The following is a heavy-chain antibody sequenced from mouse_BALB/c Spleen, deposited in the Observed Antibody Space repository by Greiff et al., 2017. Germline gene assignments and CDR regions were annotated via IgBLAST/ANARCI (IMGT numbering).Heavy chain of an antibody. V-gene: IGHV5-4*02. Sequence: EVNVVESGGGLVKPGGSLKLSCAASGFTFSDYYMYWVRQTPEKRLEWVATISDGGSYTYYPDSVKGRFTISRDNAKNNLYLQMSSLKSEDTAMYYCARDKGYGSSYAMDYWGQGTSVTVSS. CDR1: GFTFSDYY. CDR2: ISDGGSYT. CDR3: ARDKGYGSSYAMDY. J-gene: IGHJ4*01. D-gene: IGHD1-1*01.